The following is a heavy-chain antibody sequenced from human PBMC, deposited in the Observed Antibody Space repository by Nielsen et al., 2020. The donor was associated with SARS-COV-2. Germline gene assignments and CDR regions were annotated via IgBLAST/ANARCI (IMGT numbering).Heavy chain of an antibody. J-gene: IGHJ4*02. D-gene: IGHD3-9*01. CDR2: ISGSGGSS. CDR3: AKGLDILTGTNDY. Sequence: GGSLRLSCAASGFTFSSYAMSWVRQAPGKGLEWVSAISGSGGSSYYADSVKGRFTISRDNSKNTLYLQMNSLRAEDTAVYYCAKGLDILTGTNDYWGQGTLVTVSS. CDR1: GFTFSSYA. V-gene: IGHV3-23*01.